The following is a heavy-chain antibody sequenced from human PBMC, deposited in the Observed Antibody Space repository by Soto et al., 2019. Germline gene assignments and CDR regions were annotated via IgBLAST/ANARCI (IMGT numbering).Heavy chain of an antibody. Sequence: SETLSLTCTVSSGSMSSSTYYWGWVRQPPGKGLEWIGTIYTNGVTYYEASLKTRVTISIDTSKSQFSLKLTSVTAADSAVYFCARLEGLATISYYFDFWGQGALVTVSS. CDR1: SGSMSSSTYY. CDR2: IYTNGVT. D-gene: IGHD3-9*01. CDR3: ARLEGLATISYYFDF. V-gene: IGHV4-39*01. J-gene: IGHJ4*02.